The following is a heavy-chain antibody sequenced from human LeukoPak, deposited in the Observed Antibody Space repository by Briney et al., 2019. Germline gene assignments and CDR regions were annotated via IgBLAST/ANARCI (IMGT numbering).Heavy chain of an antibody. CDR3: ARITLGGYFDY. CDR1: GFSLSNARVG. CDR2: IFSNDEK. D-gene: IGHD3-16*01. J-gene: IGHJ4*02. V-gene: IGHV2-26*01. Sequence: SGPTLVNPTETLTLTCTVSGFSLSNARVGVSWIRQPPGKALEWLAYIFSNDEKSYSTSLRSRLTISKDTSKSQVVLTMTNMDPVDTATYYCARITLGGYFDYWGQGTLVIVSS.